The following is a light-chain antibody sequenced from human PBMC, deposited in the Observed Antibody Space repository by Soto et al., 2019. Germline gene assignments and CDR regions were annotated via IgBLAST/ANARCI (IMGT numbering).Light chain of an antibody. CDR1: SSDVGSYNR. J-gene: IGLJ2*01. V-gene: IGLV2-18*02. CDR2: EVS. CDR3: SSYASSSTLV. Sequence: QAVVTQPPSVSGPPGQSVSISCTGTSSDVGSYNRVSWYQQSPGTAPKLMIYEVSNRPSGVPDRFSGSKSGNTASLTISGLQADDEADYYCSSYASSSTLVFGGGTKLTVL.